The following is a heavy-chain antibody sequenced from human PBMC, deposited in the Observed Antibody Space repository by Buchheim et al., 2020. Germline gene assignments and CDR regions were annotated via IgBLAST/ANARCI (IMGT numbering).Heavy chain of an antibody. J-gene: IGHJ4*02. D-gene: IGHD3-10*01. CDR2: ITSDIRPI. CDR1: GFTFNIYT. Sequence: EVHLVESGGGLVQPGGSLRFPCAASGFTFNIYTLNWARQAPGKGLEWVSYITSDIRPITYADSVKGRFTFSRANAKYSLFLQMNSLTDEDTAVYYCVRSVAGTFDYWGQGTL. CDR3: VRSVAGTFDY. V-gene: IGHV3-48*02.